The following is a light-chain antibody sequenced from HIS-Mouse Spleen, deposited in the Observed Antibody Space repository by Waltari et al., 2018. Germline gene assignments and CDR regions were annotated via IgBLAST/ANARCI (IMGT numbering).Light chain of an antibody. CDR2: AVS. CDR1: SSDVGCYNY. Sequence: QSALTQPRSVSGSPGQSVTISCTGPSSDVGCYNYVSWYQQHPGKAPKLMIYAVSKRPSGVPDRFSGSKSGNTASLTISGLQAEDEADYYCCSYAGSYTFVVFGGGTKLTVL. J-gene: IGLJ2*01. CDR3: CSYAGSYTFVV. V-gene: IGLV2-11*01.